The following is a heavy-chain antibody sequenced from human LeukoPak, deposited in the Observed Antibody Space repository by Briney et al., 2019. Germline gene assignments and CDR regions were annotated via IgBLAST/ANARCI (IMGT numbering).Heavy chain of an antibody. CDR3: VSGILTGYYYFDY. V-gene: IGHV3-21*01. CDR1: GFTFSSYS. D-gene: IGHD3-9*01. CDR2: ISSSSSYI. J-gene: IGHJ4*02. Sequence: GGSLRLSCAASGFTFSSYSMNWVRQAPGKGLEWVSSISSSSSYIYYADSVKGRFTISRDNAKNSLYLQMNSLRAEDTAVYYCVSGILTGYYYFDYWGQGTLVTVSS.